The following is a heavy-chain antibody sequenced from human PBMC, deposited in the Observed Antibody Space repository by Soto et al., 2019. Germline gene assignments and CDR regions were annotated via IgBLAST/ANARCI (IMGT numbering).Heavy chain of an antibody. J-gene: IGHJ5*02. CDR3: ARRGARIEADGISTGLDT. Sequence: QLQLQESGPGLVKPSETLSLTCTVSGGSIRSSSYYWGWIRQPPGKGLEWIGSISYSGNTYYSPSLKSRVTISVDTSKNQFSLELSSVTATDTAVYFCARRGARIEADGISTGLDTWGQGTLVTVSS. V-gene: IGHV4-39*01. D-gene: IGHD6-13*01. CDR2: ISYSGNT. CDR1: GGSIRSSSYY.